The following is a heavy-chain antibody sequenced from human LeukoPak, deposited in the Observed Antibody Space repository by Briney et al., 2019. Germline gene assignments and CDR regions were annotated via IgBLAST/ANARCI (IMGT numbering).Heavy chain of an antibody. V-gene: IGHV3-11*01. CDR1: GFTFSDYC. J-gene: IGHJ4*02. Sequence: PGGSLRLSCAASGFTFSDYCMSWIRQAPGKGLEWVSYISSSGSTIYYADSVKGRFTISRDNAKNSLYLQMNSLRAEDTAVYYCARAGVDYYDSSGQLDYWGQGTLVTVSS. D-gene: IGHD3-22*01. CDR3: ARAGVDYYDSSGQLDY. CDR2: ISSSGSTI.